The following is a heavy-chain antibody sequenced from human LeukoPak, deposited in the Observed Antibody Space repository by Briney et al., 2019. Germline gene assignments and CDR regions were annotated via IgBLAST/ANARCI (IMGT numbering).Heavy chain of an antibody. V-gene: IGHV3-23*01. CDR1: GFTFSSYA. CDR2: ISGNGGGT. J-gene: IGHJ4*02. D-gene: IGHD6-13*01. Sequence: GGSLRLSCAASGFTFSSYAMSWARQAPGKGLEWVSGISGNGGGTYYADSVKGRFTISRDNSKNTLYLQMNSLRAEDTAVYYCAKSFGYSRSWFDYWGQGTWSPSPQ. CDR3: AKSFGYSRSWFDY.